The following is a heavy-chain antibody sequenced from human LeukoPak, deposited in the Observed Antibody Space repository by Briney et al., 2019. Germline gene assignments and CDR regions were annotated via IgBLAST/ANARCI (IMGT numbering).Heavy chain of an antibody. CDR3: AREGGPTGYYGMDV. Sequence: GGSLRLSCAASEFTFSSYSMNWVRQAPGKGLEWVSSISSSSSYIYYADSVKGRFTISRDNAKNSLYLQMNSLRAEDTAVYYCAREGGPTGYYGMDVWGQGTTVTVSS. CDR1: EFTFSSYS. V-gene: IGHV3-21*01. D-gene: IGHD3-10*01. J-gene: IGHJ6*02. CDR2: ISSSSSYI.